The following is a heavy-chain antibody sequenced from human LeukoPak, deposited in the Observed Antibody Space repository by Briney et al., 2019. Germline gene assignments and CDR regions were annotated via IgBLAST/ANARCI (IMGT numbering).Heavy chain of an antibody. Sequence: GGSLRLSCAASGFTFSSYAMSWVRQAPGKGLEWVSAISGSGGSTYYADSVKGRFTISRDNSKNTLYLQMNSLRAEDMAVYYCAKQSYDSSGYDFDYWGQGTLVTVSS. CDR2: ISGSGGST. D-gene: IGHD3-22*01. V-gene: IGHV3-23*01. CDR3: AKQSYDSSGYDFDY. J-gene: IGHJ4*02. CDR1: GFTFSSYA.